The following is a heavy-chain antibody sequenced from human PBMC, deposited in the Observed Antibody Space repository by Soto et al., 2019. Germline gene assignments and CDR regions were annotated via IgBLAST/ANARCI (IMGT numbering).Heavy chain of an antibody. CDR1: GFTFSSCT. J-gene: IGHJ6*02. D-gene: IGHD2-15*01. CDR2: ISPSSGHI. Sequence: EVHLVESGGGLVKPGGSLRLSCAVSGFTFSSCTMNWVRQAPGKGLEWVSSISPSSGHIYYADSVKGRFTISRDNAKNSLFLQMHSLRAEDTAVYYCSGCSGGACHKNYGMDVWGQGTTVTVSS. CDR3: SGCSGGACHKNYGMDV. V-gene: IGHV3-21*06.